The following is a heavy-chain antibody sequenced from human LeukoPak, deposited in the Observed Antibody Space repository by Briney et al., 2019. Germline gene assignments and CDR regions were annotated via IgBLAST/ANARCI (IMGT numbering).Heavy chain of an antibody. D-gene: IGHD6-13*01. V-gene: IGHV4-4*07. CDR2: ISGSGTI. J-gene: IGHJ3*02. Sequence: SETLSLTYTVSGGSINSYWSWIRQPAGKGLEWIGRISGSGTITYNPALQSRLSISIDTSKNQFSLKLSSVTAADTAVFYCARVIAAAGTLGAFDIWGQGTMVTVSS. CDR1: GGSINSY. CDR3: ARVIAAAGTLGAFDI.